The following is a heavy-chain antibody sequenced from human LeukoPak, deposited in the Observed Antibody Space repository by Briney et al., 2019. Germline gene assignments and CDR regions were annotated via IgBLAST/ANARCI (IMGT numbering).Heavy chain of an antibody. Sequence: SETLSLTCTVSGGSINSGSYYWNWIRQSAGKGLEWIGHIYTTGTTNCNPSLKSRVTISLDTSKNQFSLKLNSVTAADTAVYYCARVNYYDSSGYYNWFDPWGQGTLVTVSS. V-gene: IGHV4-61*09. J-gene: IGHJ5*02. CDR3: ARVNYYDSSGYYNWFDP. D-gene: IGHD3-22*01. CDR2: IYTTGTT. CDR1: GGSINSGSYY.